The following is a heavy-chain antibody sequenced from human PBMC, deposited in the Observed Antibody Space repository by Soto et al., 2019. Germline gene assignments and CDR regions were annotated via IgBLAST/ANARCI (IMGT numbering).Heavy chain of an antibody. Sequence: PGGSLRLSCAASEFTFSSYWMSWVRQAPGKGLEWVANIKQDGSERYYVDSVTGRFTISRDNAKNSLFLQMNSLRADDTAVYYCASETSSRTSDYWGQGTLATVAS. CDR3: ASETSSRTSDY. D-gene: IGHD2-2*01. CDR2: IKQDGSER. CDR1: EFTFSSYW. J-gene: IGHJ4*02. V-gene: IGHV3-7*03.